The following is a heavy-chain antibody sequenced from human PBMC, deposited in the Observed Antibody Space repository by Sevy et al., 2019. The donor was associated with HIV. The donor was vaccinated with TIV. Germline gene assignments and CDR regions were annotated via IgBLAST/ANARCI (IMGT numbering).Heavy chain of an antibody. D-gene: IGHD3-22*01. J-gene: IGHJ3*02. V-gene: IGHV3-53*01. CDR3: ANHASDYDSSGYLERDAFDI. CDR1: GFNFRSYE. Sequence: GGSLRLSCEASGFNFRSYEMNWVRQAPGKGLEWVSVIYSDGSTYYADSVKGRFTISRDNSKNTLYLQMNSLRAEDTAVYYCANHASDYDSSGYLERDAFDIWGQGTMVTVSS. CDR2: IYSDGST.